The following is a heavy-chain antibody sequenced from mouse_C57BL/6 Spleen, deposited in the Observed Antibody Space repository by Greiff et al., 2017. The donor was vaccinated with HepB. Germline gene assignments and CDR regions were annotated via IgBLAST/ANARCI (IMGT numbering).Heavy chain of an antibody. Sequence: QVQLKQPGAELVKPGASVKLSCKASGYTFTSYWMHWVKQRPGRGLEWIGRIDPNSGGTKYNEKFKSKATLTVDKPSSTAYMQLSSLTSEDSAVYYCAKYTARVAKGFDYWGQGTTLTVSS. D-gene: IGHD1-1*01. J-gene: IGHJ2*01. CDR3: AKYTARVAKGFDY. V-gene: IGHV1-72*01. CDR2: IDPNSGGT. CDR1: GYTFTSYW.